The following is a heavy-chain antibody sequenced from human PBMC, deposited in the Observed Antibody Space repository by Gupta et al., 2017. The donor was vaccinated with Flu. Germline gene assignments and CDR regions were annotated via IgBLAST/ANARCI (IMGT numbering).Heavy chain of an antibody. D-gene: IGHD2-2*01. Sequence: QVQLQQWGAGLLKPSETLSLTCAVYGGSFSGYYWSWIRQPPGKGLEWIGEINHSGSTNYNPSLKSRVTISVDTSKNQFSLKLSSVTAADTAVYYCARSADIVVVPAARSAAGYFDYWGQGTLVTVSS. J-gene: IGHJ4*02. V-gene: IGHV4-34*01. CDR3: ARSADIVVVPAARSAAGYFDY. CDR2: INHSGST. CDR1: GGSFSGYY.